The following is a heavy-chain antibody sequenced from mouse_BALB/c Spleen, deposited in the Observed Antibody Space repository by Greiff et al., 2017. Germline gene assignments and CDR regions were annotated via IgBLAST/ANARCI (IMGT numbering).Heavy chain of an antibody. Sequence: EVMLVESGGGLVKPGGSLKLSCAASGFTFSDYYMYWVRQTPEKRLEWVATISDGGSYTYYPDSVKGRFTISRDNAKNNLYLQMSSLKSEDTAMYYCARDRGFAYWGQGTLVTVSA. CDR2: ISDGGSYT. V-gene: IGHV5-4*02. D-gene: IGHD3-3*01. J-gene: IGHJ3*01. CDR1: GFTFSDYY. CDR3: ARDRGFAY.